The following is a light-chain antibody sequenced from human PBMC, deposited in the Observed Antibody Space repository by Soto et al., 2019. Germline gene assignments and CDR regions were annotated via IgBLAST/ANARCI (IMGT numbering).Light chain of an antibody. Sequence: QSALTQPPSASGSPGQSVTISCTGTSSDIGGYTYVSWYQHHPGKAPKLMIYEVSKRPSGVPDRFSGSKSGNTASLTVSGLQAEDEADYYCTSYAGRNSYVFGTGTQLTV. CDR1: SSDIGGYTY. V-gene: IGLV2-8*01. CDR3: TSYAGRNSYV. CDR2: EVS. J-gene: IGLJ1*01.